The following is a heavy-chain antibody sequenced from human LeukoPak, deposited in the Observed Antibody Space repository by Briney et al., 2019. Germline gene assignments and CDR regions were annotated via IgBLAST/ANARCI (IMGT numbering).Heavy chain of an antibody. CDR1: GGTFSSYA. Sequence: ASVKVSCKASGGTFSSYAISWVRQAPGQGLEWMGIINPSGGSTSYAQKFQGRVTMTRDMSTSTVYMELSSLRSEDTAVYYCARGAVVPAAPLDYWGQGTLVTVSS. CDR2: INPSGGST. CDR3: ARGAVVPAAPLDY. V-gene: IGHV1-46*01. D-gene: IGHD2-2*01. J-gene: IGHJ4*02.